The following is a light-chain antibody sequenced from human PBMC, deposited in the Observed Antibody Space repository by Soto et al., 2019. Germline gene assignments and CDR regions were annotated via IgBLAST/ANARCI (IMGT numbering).Light chain of an antibody. CDR3: QQRSDSIT. V-gene: IGKV3-11*01. CDR1: HSVTTH. J-gene: IGKJ5*01. CDR2: DAS. Sequence: EIVLTQSPDTLSLSPGERATLSCWASHSVTTHSAWFQQRPGQTPRLLIYDASTRAPGIPARFSGRGSGADFTLTISSLGPEDFAVYYCQQRSDSITFGQGTRLEIK.